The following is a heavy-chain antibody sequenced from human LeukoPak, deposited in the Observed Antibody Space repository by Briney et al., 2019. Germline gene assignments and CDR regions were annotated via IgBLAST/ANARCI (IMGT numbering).Heavy chain of an antibody. CDR3: ARAKDYGGNAPCRVDY. CDR2: INHSGST. V-gene: IGHV4-34*01. CDR1: GGSFSGYY. Sequence: NPSETLSLTCAVYGGSFSGYYWSWIRQPPGKGLEWIGEINHSGSTNYNPSLKSRVTISVDTSKNQFSPKLSSVTAADTAVYYCARAKDYGGNAPCRVDYWGQGTLVTVSS. D-gene: IGHD4-23*01. J-gene: IGHJ4*02.